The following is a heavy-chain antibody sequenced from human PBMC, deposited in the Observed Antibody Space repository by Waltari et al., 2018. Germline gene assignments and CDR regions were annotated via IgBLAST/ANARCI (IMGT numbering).Heavy chain of an antibody. Sequence: QVQLVESGGGVVQPGGSLRLSCAASGFTFSSYGMHWVRQAPGKGLEWVAFIRYDGSNKYYADSVKGRFTISRDNSKNTLYLQMNSLRAEDTAVYYCANQGGSYSEYFQHWGQGTLVTVSS. J-gene: IGHJ1*01. CDR1: GFTFSSYG. CDR3: ANQGGSYSEYFQH. D-gene: IGHD1-26*01. V-gene: IGHV3-30*02. CDR2: IRYDGSNK.